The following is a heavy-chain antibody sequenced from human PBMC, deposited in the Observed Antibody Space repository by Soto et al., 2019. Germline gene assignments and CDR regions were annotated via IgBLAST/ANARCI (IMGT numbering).Heavy chain of an antibody. D-gene: IGHD2-21*01. Sequence: EVQLVESGGGLVQPGRSLRLSCAASGFSFDEFAMHWVRQAPGKGLEWVSGINWNSGTIDYADSVKGRFTISRDNAKNSLYLQMNSLRAEDTALYYCAKDISLWGWLYLVVDFWGQGTLVTVSS. V-gene: IGHV3-9*01. J-gene: IGHJ4*02. CDR3: AKDISLWGWLYLVVDF. CDR1: GFSFDEFA. CDR2: INWNSGTI.